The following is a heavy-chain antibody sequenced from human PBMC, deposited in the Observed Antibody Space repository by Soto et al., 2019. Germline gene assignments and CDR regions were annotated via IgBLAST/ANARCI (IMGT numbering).Heavy chain of an antibody. Sequence: PGGSMILSYASSDFTFSTALLNLVRQEQGKGLEWVGRIKSKTDGGTTDYAAPVKGRFTISRDDSKNTLYLQMNSLKTEDTAVYYCTTGNVLLWFGDPSSPIDYWGQGTLVTVSS. D-gene: IGHD3-10*01. V-gene: IGHV3-15*07. CDR3: TTGNVLLWFGDPSSPIDY. J-gene: IGHJ4*02. CDR2: IKSKTDGGTT. CDR1: DFTFSTAL.